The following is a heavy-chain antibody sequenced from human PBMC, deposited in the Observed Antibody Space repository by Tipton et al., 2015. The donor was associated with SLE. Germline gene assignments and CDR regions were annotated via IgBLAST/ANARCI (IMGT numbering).Heavy chain of an antibody. V-gene: IGHV3-21*03. CDR1: GFTFSSYS. CDR2: ISSSSSYI. CDR3: ARDDLVTDSSSWYRSRYYYYGMDV. J-gene: IGHJ6*02. Sequence: SLRLSCAASGFTFSSYSMNWVRQAPGKGLEWVSSISSSSSYIYYADSVKGRFTISRDNAKNSLYLQMNSLRAEDTAVYYCARDDLVTDSSSWYRSRYYYYGMDVWGQGTTVTASS. D-gene: IGHD6-13*01.